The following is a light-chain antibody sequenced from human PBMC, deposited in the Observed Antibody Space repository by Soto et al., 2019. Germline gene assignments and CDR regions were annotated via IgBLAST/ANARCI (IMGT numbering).Light chain of an antibody. CDR1: QSVSNN. V-gene: IGKV3D-15*01. Sequence: EIVLTQSPGTLSLSPGERATLSCRASQSVSNNYLAWYQQKPGQAPRLLIYGASNRATGIPDRFSGSGSGTEFTLTISSLQSEDFAVYYCQQYKNWPQITFGQGTRLEIK. CDR2: GAS. CDR3: QQYKNWPQIT. J-gene: IGKJ5*01.